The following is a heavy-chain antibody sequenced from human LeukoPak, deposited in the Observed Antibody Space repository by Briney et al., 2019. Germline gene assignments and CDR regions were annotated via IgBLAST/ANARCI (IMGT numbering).Heavy chain of an antibody. CDR1: GFTFSNYW. Sequence: GGSLRLSCAASGFTFSNYWMYWVRQGPGKGLVWVSRIKTDGSSTTYVDSVKGRFTISRDNAKNTLYLQMNSLRAEDTAVYYCVRGYCVGSSCSRAYWGQGTLVTVSS. J-gene: IGHJ4*02. CDR3: VRGYCVGSSCSRAY. CDR2: IKTDGSST. D-gene: IGHD2-15*01. V-gene: IGHV3-74*01.